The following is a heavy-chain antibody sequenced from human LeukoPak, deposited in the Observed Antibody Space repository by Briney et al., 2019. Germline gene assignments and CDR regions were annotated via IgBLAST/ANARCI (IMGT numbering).Heavy chain of an antibody. V-gene: IGHV3-64D*06. J-gene: IGHJ4*02. D-gene: IGHD3-10*01. CDR2: ISSNGGST. CDR3: VKKEDGSGIYYLRDPLDY. CDR1: GFTFSSYA. Sequence: PGGSLRLSCSASGFTFSSYAMHWVRQAPGKGLEYVSAISSNGGSTYYADSVKGRFTISRDNSKNTLYLQMSSLRAEDTAVYYCVKKEDGSGIYYLRDPLDYWGQGTLVTVSS.